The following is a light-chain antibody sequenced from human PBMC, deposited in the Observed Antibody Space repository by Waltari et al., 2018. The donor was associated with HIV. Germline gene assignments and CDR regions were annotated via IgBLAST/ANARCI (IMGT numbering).Light chain of an antibody. CDR3: RSYTGSDPRMGV. J-gene: IGLJ1*01. CDR2: DVD. Sequence: QSSLTHPASVSGSPGQSLSISCTGTTSDVGAFNYASWYQQPAVQAPKLIIYDVDHRPSGISRRSCGSKSGNTASLTICGLQAEEAADYYHRSYTGSDPRMGVFGSGTKVTVL. CDR1: TSDVGAFNY. V-gene: IGLV2-14*01.